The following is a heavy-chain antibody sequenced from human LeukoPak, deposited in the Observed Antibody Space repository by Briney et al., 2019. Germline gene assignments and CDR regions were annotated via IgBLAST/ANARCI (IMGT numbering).Heavy chain of an antibody. CDR1: GGTFSSYA. V-gene: IGHV1-69*06. J-gene: IGHJ4*02. D-gene: IGHD6-19*01. Sequence: GASVKVSCKASGGTFSSYAISWVRQAPGQVLEWMGGIIPIFGTANYAQKFQGRVTITADKSTSTAYMELSSLRSEDTAVYYCASLHSSGWSSDYWGQGTLVTVSS. CDR2: IIPIFGTA. CDR3: ASLHSSGWSSDY.